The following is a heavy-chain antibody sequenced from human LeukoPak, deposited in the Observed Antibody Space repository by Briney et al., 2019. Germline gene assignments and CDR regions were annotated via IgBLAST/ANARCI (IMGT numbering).Heavy chain of an antibody. Sequence: ASVKVSCKVSGYTLTELSMHWVRQAPGKGLEWMGGFDPEDGETIYAQKFQGRVTMTEDTSTDTAYMELSSLRSEDTAVYYCATDISCRSTSCYRGWFDPWGQGTLVTVSS. J-gene: IGHJ5*02. CDR1: GYTLTELS. D-gene: IGHD2-2*01. CDR2: FDPEDGET. V-gene: IGHV1-24*01. CDR3: ATDISCRSTSCYRGWFDP.